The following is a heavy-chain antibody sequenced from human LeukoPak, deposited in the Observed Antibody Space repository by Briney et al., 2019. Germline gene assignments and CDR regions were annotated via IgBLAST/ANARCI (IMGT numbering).Heavy chain of an antibody. CDR2: IYSGGST. V-gene: IGHV3-66*01. Sequence: PGGSLRLSCAASGFTFSSYAMSWVRQAPGKGLEWVSVIYSGGSTYYADSVKGRFTISRDNSKNTLYLQMNSLRAEDTAVYYCAHLTYQYYFDYRGQGTLVTVSS. D-gene: IGHD2-2*01. J-gene: IGHJ4*02. CDR3: AHLTYQYYFDY. CDR1: GFTFSSYA.